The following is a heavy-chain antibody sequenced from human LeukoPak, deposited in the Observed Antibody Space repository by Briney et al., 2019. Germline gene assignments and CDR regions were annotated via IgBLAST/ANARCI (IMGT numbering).Heavy chain of an antibody. Sequence: GGSLRLSCAASGFTFSSYSMNWVRQAPGKGLEWVSSISSSSSYIYYADSVKGRFTISRDNAKNTLYLQMNSLRAEDTAVYYCARVAAVAGADFDYWGQGTLVTVSS. CDR1: GFTFSSYS. J-gene: IGHJ4*02. D-gene: IGHD6-19*01. V-gene: IGHV3-21*01. CDR3: ARVAAVAGADFDY. CDR2: ISSSSSYI.